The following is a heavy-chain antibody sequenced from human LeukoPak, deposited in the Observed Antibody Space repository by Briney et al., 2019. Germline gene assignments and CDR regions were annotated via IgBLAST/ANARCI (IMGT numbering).Heavy chain of an antibody. CDR3: ARATLGYSSGWYDN. V-gene: IGHV3-74*01. J-gene: IGHJ5*02. Sequence: GGSLRLPCAASGFTFSSYWMHWVRQAPGKGLVWVSRIKSDGSSTTYVDSVKGRFTISRDNAKNTLYLQMNSLRAEDTAVYYCARATLGYSSGWYDNWGQGTLVTVSS. D-gene: IGHD6-19*01. CDR1: GFTFSSYW. CDR2: IKSDGSST.